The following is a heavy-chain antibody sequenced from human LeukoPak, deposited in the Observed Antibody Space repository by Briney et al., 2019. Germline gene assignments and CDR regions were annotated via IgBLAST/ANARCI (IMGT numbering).Heavy chain of an antibody. Sequence: PSETLSLTCTISGGSISSYYWSWIRHPPGKGLEWIGYIYYDGSTNYNPSLKSRVTMPVDTSKNQFSLELSSVTAADTAVYYCAREGTYPFDYWGPGTLVTVSS. CDR3: AREGTYPFDY. J-gene: IGHJ4*02. CDR2: IYYDGST. V-gene: IGHV4-59*01. CDR1: GGSISSYY.